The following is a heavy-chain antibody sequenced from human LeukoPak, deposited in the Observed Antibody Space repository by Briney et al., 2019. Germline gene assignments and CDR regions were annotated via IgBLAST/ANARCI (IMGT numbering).Heavy chain of an antibody. D-gene: IGHD3-10*01. CDR3: AREWSGFGELPDY. V-gene: IGHV3-23*01. CDR2: ISGRGDKT. Sequence: PGGSLRLSCAASGFTFSRYGMTWVRQAPGKGLEWLSSISGRGDKTYYADSVKGRFTVSRDNSKNTLYLQVNSLRVEDTAVYYCAREWSGFGELPDYWGQGTLVTVSS. CDR1: GFTFSRYG. J-gene: IGHJ4*02.